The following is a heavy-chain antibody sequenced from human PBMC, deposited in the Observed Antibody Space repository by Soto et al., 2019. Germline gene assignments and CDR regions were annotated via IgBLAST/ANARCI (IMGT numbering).Heavy chain of an antibody. Sequence: GGSLRLSCAASGVTCGNAGRSWVRQAPGKGLEWVGRIKSKTDGGTTDYAAPVKGRFTISRDDSKNTLYLQMNSLKTEDTAVYYCTTDYPRSLPGYWGQGTLVTVSS. V-gene: IGHV3-15*01. J-gene: IGHJ4*02. CDR2: IKSKTDGGTT. CDR3: TTDYPRSLPGY. CDR1: GVTCGNAG.